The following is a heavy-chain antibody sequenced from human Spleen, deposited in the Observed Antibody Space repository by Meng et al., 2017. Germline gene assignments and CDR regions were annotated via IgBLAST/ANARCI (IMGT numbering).Heavy chain of an antibody. V-gene: IGHV4-34*01. CDR3: ARGPTTMAHDFDY. CDR2: INHSGST. J-gene: IGHJ4*02. CDR1: CRTLSGYY. Sequence: QRQVQQWGPGMFKTSLALSLTGVVCCRTLSGYYWSWIRQPPGKGLEWIGEINHSGSTNYNPSLKSRVTISVDTSQNNLSLKLSSVTAADSAVYYCARGPTTMAHDFDYWGQGTLVTVSS. D-gene: IGHD4-11*01.